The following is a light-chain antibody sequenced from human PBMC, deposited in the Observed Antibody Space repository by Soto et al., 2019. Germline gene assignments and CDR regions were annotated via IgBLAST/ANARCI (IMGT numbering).Light chain of an antibody. J-gene: IGKJ1*01. V-gene: IGKV1-5*01. CDR2: HAS. CDR1: EGINDW. Sequence: DIQMTQSPPTLSASVGDRVTITCRASEGINDWLAWYQQKPGNAPKLLIYHASSLQSGVPSRFSGSGFGTEFTLTISSLQPDDFANYYCQQYNIYSWTFGQGTRVEIK. CDR3: QQYNIYSWT.